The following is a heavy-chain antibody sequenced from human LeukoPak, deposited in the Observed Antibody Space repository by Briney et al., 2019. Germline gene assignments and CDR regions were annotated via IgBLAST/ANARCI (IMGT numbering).Heavy chain of an antibody. Sequence: SVKGRFTISRDNSKNTLYLQMNSLRAEDTAVYYCAKVHSDYYDSSGYYDVQYFQHWGQGTLVTVSS. D-gene: IGHD3-22*01. V-gene: IGHV3-53*05. J-gene: IGHJ1*01. CDR3: AKVHSDYYDSSGYYDVQYFQH.